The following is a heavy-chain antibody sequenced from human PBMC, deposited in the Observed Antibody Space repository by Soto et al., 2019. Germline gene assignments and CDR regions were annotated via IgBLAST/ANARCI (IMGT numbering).Heavy chain of an antibody. CDR3: ARWTGKGGYYYGMDV. CDR2: IYYSGNT. CDR1: GGSVSSGSYY. J-gene: IGHJ6*02. V-gene: IGHV4-61*01. D-gene: IGHD3-10*01. Sequence: KTSETLSLTCTVSGGSVSSGSYYWSWIRQPPGKGLEWIGYIYYSGNTNYNPSLKSRVTISVDTSKNQFSLKLSSVTAADTAVYYCARWTGKGGYYYGMDVWGQGTTVTAP.